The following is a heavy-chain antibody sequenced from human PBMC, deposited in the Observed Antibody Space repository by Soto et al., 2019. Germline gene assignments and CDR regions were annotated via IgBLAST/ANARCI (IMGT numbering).Heavy chain of an antibody. CDR3: AKGSSPCYYYGMDV. CDR2: ISWNSGSI. Sequence: EVQLVESGGGLVQPGRSLRLSCAASGFTFDDYAMHWVRQAPGKGLEWVSGISWNSGSIGYADSVKGRFTISRDNAKNSLYLQMNSLRAEDTALYYCAKGSSPCYYYGMDVWGQGTTVTVSS. V-gene: IGHV3-9*01. CDR1: GFTFDDYA. J-gene: IGHJ6*02. D-gene: IGHD6-13*01.